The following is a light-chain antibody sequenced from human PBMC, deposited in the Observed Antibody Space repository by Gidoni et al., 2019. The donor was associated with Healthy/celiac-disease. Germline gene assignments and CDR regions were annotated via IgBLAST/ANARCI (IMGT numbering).Light chain of an antibody. CDR2: AAS. J-gene: IGKJ2*03. Sequence: DIHMTQSPSSLSASVGDRVTITCRARQSISSYLNWYQQKPGKAPKLLIYAASSLQSGVPSRFSGSGSGTDFTLTISSLQPEDFATYYCQQSYSTPYSFGQGTKLEIK. V-gene: IGKV1-39*01. CDR3: QQSYSTPYS. CDR1: QSISSY.